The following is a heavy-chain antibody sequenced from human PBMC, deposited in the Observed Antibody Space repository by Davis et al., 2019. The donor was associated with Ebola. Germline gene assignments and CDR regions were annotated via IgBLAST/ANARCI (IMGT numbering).Heavy chain of an antibody. Sequence: GESLKISCAASGFTFSSYGMHWVRQAPGKGLEWVAVIWYDGSNKYYADSVKGRFTISRDNSKNTLYLQMNSLRAEDTAVYYCARDGSRYYYDSSGYAPFDYWGQGTLVTVSS. V-gene: IGHV3-33*01. CDR2: IWYDGSNK. D-gene: IGHD3-22*01. CDR3: ARDGSRYYYDSSGYAPFDY. CDR1: GFTFSSYG. J-gene: IGHJ4*02.